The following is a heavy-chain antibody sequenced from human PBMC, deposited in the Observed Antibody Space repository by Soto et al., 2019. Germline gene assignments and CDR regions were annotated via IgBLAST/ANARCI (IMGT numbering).Heavy chain of an antibody. Sequence: EVQLVESGGGLVQPGRSLRLSCAASGFTFDDYAMHWVRQGPGKGLEWVSSISWNSGNLGYADSMKGRFTISRDNAKTSLYLQMNSLRAEDTALYYCAKGASTTVFAFNDYWGPGTLVTVSS. J-gene: IGHJ4*02. V-gene: IGHV3-9*01. CDR2: ISWNSGNL. CDR1: GFTFDDYA. CDR3: AKGASTTVFAFNDY. D-gene: IGHD4-17*01.